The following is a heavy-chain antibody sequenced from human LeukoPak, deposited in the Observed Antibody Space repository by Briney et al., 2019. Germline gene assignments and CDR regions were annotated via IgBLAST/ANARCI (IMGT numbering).Heavy chain of an antibody. CDR1: GFTFSSYW. J-gene: IGHJ4*02. CDR2: INSDGSST. CDR3: ARDRKPQTYYYDSSGYPGDY. D-gene: IGHD3-22*01. Sequence: GGSLRLSRAASGFTFSSYWMHWVRQAPGKGLVWVSRINSDGSSTSYADSVKGRFTISRDNAKNTLYLQMNSLRAEDTAVYYCARDRKPQTYYYDSSGYPGDYWGQGTLVTVSS. V-gene: IGHV3-74*01.